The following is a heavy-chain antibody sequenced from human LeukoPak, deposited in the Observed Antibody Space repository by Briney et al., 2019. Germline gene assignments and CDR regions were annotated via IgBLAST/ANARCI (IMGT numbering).Heavy chain of an antibody. Sequence: ASVKVSCKASGYTFTGYYMHWARQAPGQGLEWMGWINPNSGGTNYAQKFQGRVTMTRDTSISTAYMELSRLRSDDTAVYYCARGGYYDSSGYYHSLWYFDLWGRGTLVTVSS. CDR3: ARGGYYDSSGYYHSLWYFDL. J-gene: IGHJ2*01. D-gene: IGHD3-22*01. CDR1: GYTFTGYY. V-gene: IGHV1-2*02. CDR2: INPNSGGT.